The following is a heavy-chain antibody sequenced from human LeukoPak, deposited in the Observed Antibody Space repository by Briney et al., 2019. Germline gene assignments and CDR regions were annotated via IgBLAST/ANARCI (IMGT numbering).Heavy chain of an antibody. CDR2: IKEDGSEK. V-gene: IGHV3-7*03. J-gene: IGHJ4*02. D-gene: IGHD2-2*01. Sequence: PGGSLRLSCAASGFTFSTYSMSWVRQAPGKGLEWVASIKEDGSEKFYVDSVKGRFTISRDNAKKSLFLHMDSLRAEDTAVYYCAKGGEYQLPGDYWGQGTLVTVSS. CDR1: GFTFSTYS. CDR3: AKGGEYQLPGDY.